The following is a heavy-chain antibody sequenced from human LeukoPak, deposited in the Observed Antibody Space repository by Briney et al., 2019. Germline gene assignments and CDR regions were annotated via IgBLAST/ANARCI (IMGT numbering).Heavy chain of an antibody. J-gene: IGHJ3*02. V-gene: IGHV1-18*01. CDR2: ISAYNGNT. D-gene: IGHD1-26*01. Sequence: GASVKVSCKASGYTFTSYAMHWVRQAPGQGLEWMGWISAYNGNTNYAQKLQGRVTMTTDTSTSTAYMELRSLRSDDTAVYYCASSSGSWGFFDIWGQGTMVTVSS. CDR3: ASSSGSWGFFDI. CDR1: GYTFTSYA.